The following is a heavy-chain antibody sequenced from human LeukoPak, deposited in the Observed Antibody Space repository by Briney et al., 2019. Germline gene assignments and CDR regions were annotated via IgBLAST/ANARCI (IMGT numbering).Heavy chain of an antibody. V-gene: IGHV3-21*06. Sequence: GGSLRLSCAASDFSFSLHSMNWVRQAPGKGLEWVSYINSDNMYVFYAESVKGRFTISRDNAKNSLYLQMNSLGVEDTGVYYCARGEISGGGYSGYDLDYWGQGVLVTVPP. CDR2: INSDNMYV. CDR3: ARGEISGGGYSGYDLDY. J-gene: IGHJ4*02. D-gene: IGHD5-12*01. CDR1: DFSFSLHS.